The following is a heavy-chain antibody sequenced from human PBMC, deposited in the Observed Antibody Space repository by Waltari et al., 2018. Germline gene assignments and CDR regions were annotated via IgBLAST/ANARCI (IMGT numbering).Heavy chain of an antibody. D-gene: IGHD6-13*01. CDR1: GGLFTSYS. CDR3: AARKGATAVSGYYFES. CDR2: INYTGNT. Sequence: QVQLQQWGAGLLKSSETLSLTCAVYGGLFTSYSCSWIRQSPGKGLEWIGEINYTGNTNPNPSLKSRVTMSIDTSKNQFSLKLSSVTAADTAVYYCAARKGATAVSGYYFESWGRGTLVIVSS. J-gene: IGHJ4*02. V-gene: IGHV4-34*01.